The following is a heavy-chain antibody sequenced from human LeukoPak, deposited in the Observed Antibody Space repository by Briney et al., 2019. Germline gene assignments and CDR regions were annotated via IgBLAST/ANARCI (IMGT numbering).Heavy chain of an antibody. Sequence: ASVKVSCKASGYTFSDYYMIWVRQAPGQGLEWMGLINPGGANTNYAQNFQGRVTMTRDTSTSTVYMELSSLRSEDTAIYYCARIRDGYNDAYDIWGQGTVVTVPS. CDR1: GYTFSDYY. V-gene: IGHV1-46*01. D-gene: IGHD5-24*01. J-gene: IGHJ3*02. CDR3: ARIRDGYNDAYDI. CDR2: INPGGANT.